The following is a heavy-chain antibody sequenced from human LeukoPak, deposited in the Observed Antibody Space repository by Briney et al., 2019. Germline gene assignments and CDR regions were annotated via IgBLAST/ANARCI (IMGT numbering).Heavy chain of an antibody. CDR2: MNPDSGNT. CDR3: GRASGPDGEYYDFWSGYYTGSFDY. Sequence: ASVKVSCKASGYTFTSYDINWVRQATGQGLEWMGCMNPDSGNTFYAQKLQGRVTMTRNTAISTAYLELRRLRSDATAVYSCGRASGPDGEYYDFWSGYYTGSFDYWGQGTLVTVYS. D-gene: IGHD3-3*01. J-gene: IGHJ4*02. CDR1: GYTFTSYD. V-gene: IGHV1-8*01.